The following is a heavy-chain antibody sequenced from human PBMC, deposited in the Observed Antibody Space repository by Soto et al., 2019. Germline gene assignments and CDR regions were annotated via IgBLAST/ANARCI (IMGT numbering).Heavy chain of an antibody. CDR3: ERVTYISAAAPCRYYGPDV. Sequence: SIRLSCAASGFTFRSYGMHWVRQAPGKGLEWVAVIWYDGGNKHYADSVKGRFTISRDNSKNTLYLQMKCLRAEDTAVYYCERVTYISAAAPCRYYGPDVCCQVAMLTVAS. CDR1: GFTFRSYG. CDR2: IWYDGGNK. J-gene: IGHJ6*02. D-gene: IGHD6-25*01. V-gene: IGHV3-33*01.